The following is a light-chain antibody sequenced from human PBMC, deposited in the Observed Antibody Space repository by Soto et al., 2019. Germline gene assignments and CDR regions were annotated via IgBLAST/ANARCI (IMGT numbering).Light chain of an antibody. CDR3: QHRSTWPIS. V-gene: IGKV3-11*01. Sequence: EVVLTQFPATLSLSPGERATLSCRANQSVSSHLASYQHKPSRPPRLLLFGASDRATGIPARFSGSGSGTDFPLTISSVEDDDFAVYYCQHRSTWPISFGGGTKVEI. J-gene: IGKJ4*01. CDR2: GAS. CDR1: QSVSSH.